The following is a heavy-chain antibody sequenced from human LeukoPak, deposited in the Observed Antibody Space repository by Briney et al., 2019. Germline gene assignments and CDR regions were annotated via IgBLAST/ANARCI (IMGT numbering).Heavy chain of an antibody. D-gene: IGHD5-24*01. V-gene: IGHV4-39*01. CDR3: ARLSLGDGRRDGYNEDDAFDI. J-gene: IGHJ3*02. CDR1: GGSISSSSYY. Sequence: SETLSLTCTVSGGSISSSSYYWGWIRQPPGKGLEWIGSIYYSGSTYYNPSLKSRVTISVDTSKNQFSLKLSSVTAADTAVYYCARLSLGDGRRDGYNEDDAFDIWGQGTMVTVSS. CDR2: IYYSGST.